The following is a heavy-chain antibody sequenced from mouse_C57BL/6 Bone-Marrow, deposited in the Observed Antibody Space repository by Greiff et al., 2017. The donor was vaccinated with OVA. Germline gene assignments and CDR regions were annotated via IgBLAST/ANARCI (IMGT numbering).Heavy chain of an antibody. D-gene: IGHD2-4*01. Sequence: VQLQQPGAELVKPGASVKMSCKASGYTFTSYWITWVKQRPGQGLEWIGDIYPGSGSTNYNEKFKSKATLTVETSSSTAYMQLSSLTSEDSAVYYCARGPGLRRRAWFAYWGQGTLVTVSA. V-gene: IGHV1-55*01. CDR2: IYPGSGST. J-gene: IGHJ3*01. CDR3: ARGPGLRRRAWFAY. CDR1: GYTFTSYW.